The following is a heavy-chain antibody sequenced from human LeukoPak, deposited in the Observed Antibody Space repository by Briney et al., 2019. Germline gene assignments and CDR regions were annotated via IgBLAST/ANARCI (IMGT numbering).Heavy chain of an antibody. Sequence: GGSLRLSCAASGFTFSSYEMNWVRQAPGKGLQWVSSISSSSSYIYYADSVKGRFTISRDNAKNSLFLQMNSLRAEDTAVYFCARATWDPNYYYYMDVWGKGTTVTISS. CDR2: ISSSSSYI. V-gene: IGHV3-21*01. D-gene: IGHD1-26*01. CDR1: GFTFSSYE. J-gene: IGHJ6*03. CDR3: ARATWDPNYYYYMDV.